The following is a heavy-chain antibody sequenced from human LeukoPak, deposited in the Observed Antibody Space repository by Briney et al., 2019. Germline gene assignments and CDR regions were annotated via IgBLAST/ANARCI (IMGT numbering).Heavy chain of an antibody. CDR3: ARSDCSSTSCYLYWYFDL. D-gene: IGHD2-2*01. J-gene: IGHJ2*01. V-gene: IGHV1-2*02. CDR1: GYTFTGYY. Sequence: ASVKVSCKASGYTFTGYYMHWVRQAPGQGLEWMGWINPNSGGTNYAQKFQGRVTMTRDTSISTAYMELSRLRSDDTAVYYCARSDCSSTSCYLYWYFDLWGRGTLVTVSS. CDR2: INPNSGGT.